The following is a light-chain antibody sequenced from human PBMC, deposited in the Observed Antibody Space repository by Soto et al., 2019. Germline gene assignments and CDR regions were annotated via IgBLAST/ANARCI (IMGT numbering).Light chain of an antibody. Sequence: QSVLTQPPSASGTLGQRVTMSCSGSKSNIGGNSVNWFQQLPRTVPKLVIYSNSERPSGVPDRFSGSRSGTSASLAISGLQAEDEADYYCAVWDDSLNGWLFGGGTKLTVL. J-gene: IGLJ3*02. V-gene: IGLV1-44*01. CDR1: KSNIGGNS. CDR3: AVWDDSLNGWL. CDR2: SNS.